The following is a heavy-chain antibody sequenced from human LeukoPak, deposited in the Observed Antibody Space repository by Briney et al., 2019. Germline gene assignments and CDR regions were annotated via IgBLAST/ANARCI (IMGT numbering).Heavy chain of an antibody. CDR3: ARDRALVRELWSGSAFDY. D-gene: IGHD5-18*01. CDR1: GGSISSSSYD. CDR2: ILYSGST. V-gene: IGHV4-39*07. J-gene: IGHJ4*02. Sequence: SETLSLTCTVSGGSISSSSYDWGWIRQPPGKGLEGTGSILYSGSTYYNPSLKSRVTISVDTSKHQFSLKLSSVTAADTAVYYCARDRALVRELWSGSAFDYWGQGTLVTVSS.